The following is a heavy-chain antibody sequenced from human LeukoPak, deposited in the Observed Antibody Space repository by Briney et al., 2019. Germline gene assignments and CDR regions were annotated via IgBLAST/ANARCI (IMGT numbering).Heavy chain of an antibody. CDR2: ISSSSSTI. CDR3: AREGTMIVLGDYGMDV. CDR1: GFTFSSYS. J-gene: IGHJ6*02. V-gene: IGHV3-48*04. Sequence: GGSLRLSCAASGFTFSSYSMNWVRQAPGKGLEWVSYISSSSSTIYYADSVKGRFTISRDNAKNSLYLQMNSLRAEDTAVYYCAREGTMIVLGDYGMDVWGQGTTVTVSS. D-gene: IGHD3-22*01.